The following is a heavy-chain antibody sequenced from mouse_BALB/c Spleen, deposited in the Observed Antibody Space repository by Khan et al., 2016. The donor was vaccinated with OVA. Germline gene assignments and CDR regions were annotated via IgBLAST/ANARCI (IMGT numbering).Heavy chain of an antibody. D-gene: IGHD2-14*01. Sequence: EVQLQESGPGLVKPSQSLSLTCTVTGYSINSDYAWNWIRQFPGNKLEWMGYISSTGGTSYNPSLKSRISITRNPSKNQFFLQLKSVTAEDTATYYCARSLYYSYGYALDCWGRGTLVTVSS. CDR1: GYSINSDYA. V-gene: IGHV3-2*02. CDR3: ARSLYYSYGYALDC. CDR2: ISSTGGT. J-gene: IGHJ4*01.